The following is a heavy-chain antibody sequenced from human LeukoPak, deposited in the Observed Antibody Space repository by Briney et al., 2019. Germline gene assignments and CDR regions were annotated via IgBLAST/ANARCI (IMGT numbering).Heavy chain of an antibody. CDR2: IYYSGST. V-gene: IGHV4-39*07. CDR3: AGERGEEYSSCWYKTNYFYN. CDR1: GGSLSSSSYY. Sequence: SETLSLTCTVSGGSLSSSSYYWGWIRQPPGKGLEWIGSIYYSGSTYYNPSLKSRGTLSIHTSKNQFSLKLTSVTGAATAVYYWAGERGEEYSSCWYKTNYFYNWGQGIRVTVSS. J-gene: IGHJ4*02. D-gene: IGHD6-19*01.